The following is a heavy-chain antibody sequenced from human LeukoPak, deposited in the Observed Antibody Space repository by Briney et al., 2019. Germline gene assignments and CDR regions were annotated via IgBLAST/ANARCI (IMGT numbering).Heavy chain of an antibody. CDR1: GFTFSSYA. D-gene: IGHD1-26*01. Sequence: GGSLRLSCAASGFTFSSYAMSWVRQAPGKGLEWVSAISGSGGGTYYADSVKGRFTISRDNSRNTLYLQMNSLTAEDTAVYFCAKDQSSGTYYDYWGQGTLVTVSS. V-gene: IGHV3-23*01. J-gene: IGHJ4*02. CDR3: AKDQSSGTYYDY. CDR2: ISGSGGGT.